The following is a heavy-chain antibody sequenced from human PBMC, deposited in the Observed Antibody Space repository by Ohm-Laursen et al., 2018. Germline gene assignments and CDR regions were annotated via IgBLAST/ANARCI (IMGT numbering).Heavy chain of an antibody. J-gene: IGHJ4*02. CDR1: GDSINSYY. CDR2: IHYVGTT. Sequence: PSDTLSLTCTVSGDSINSYYWSWIRQPPEKGLEWIGYIHYVGTTKYNPSLRSRVTISIDTSKNQFSLKLGSVTAADTAVYYCARDPAGYGYAEYWGQGTLVTVSS. CDR3: ARDPAGYGYAEY. V-gene: IGHV4-59*01. D-gene: IGHD5-18*01.